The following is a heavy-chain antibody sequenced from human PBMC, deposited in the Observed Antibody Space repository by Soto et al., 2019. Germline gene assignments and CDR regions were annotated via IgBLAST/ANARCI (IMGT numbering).Heavy chain of an antibody. CDR1: GVSVRGFT. CDR2: VFSSVSA. CDR3: ARDGMTTGDT. D-gene: IGHD2-21*02. V-gene: IGHV4-4*07. Sequence: SVITYLPRLVAGVSVRGFTWRWVRQPANKGLEWIGRVFSSVSATYNPSLKSRVSISMDTPENRISLKLDSVTAAYAGVYFCARDGMTTGDTWGTGTLVTV. J-gene: IGHJ4*02.